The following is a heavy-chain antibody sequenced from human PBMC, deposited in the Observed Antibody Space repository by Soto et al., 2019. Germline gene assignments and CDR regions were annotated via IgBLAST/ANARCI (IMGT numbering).Heavy chain of an antibody. CDR2: IYYPGTT. Sequence: SETLSLTCTVSGGSISRSNHYWGWIRQPPGKGLEWIGSIYYPGTTYYNASLKSRITVSVDTSMNQFSLKLNSVTAADAAVYYCARGFLRYFDYWGQGTVVT. J-gene: IGHJ4*02. CDR3: ARGFLRYFDY. D-gene: IGHD3-9*01. V-gene: IGHV4-39*01. CDR1: GGSISRSNHY.